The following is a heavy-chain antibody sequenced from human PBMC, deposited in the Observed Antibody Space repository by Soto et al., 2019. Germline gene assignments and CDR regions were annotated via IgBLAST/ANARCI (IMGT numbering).Heavy chain of an antibody. D-gene: IGHD3-22*01. CDR1: GFSLSTSGVG. V-gene: IGHV2-5*02. Sequence: QITLKESGPTLVKPTQTLTLTCTFSGFSLSTSGVGVGWIRQPPGKALEWLALIYWDDDKRYSPSLKSRLTITKDPSKNHVVLTMNNMDPVDTATYYCAHRSITMLVVADDAFDIWGQGTMVTVSS. CDR2: IYWDDDK. J-gene: IGHJ3*02. CDR3: AHRSITMLVVADDAFDI.